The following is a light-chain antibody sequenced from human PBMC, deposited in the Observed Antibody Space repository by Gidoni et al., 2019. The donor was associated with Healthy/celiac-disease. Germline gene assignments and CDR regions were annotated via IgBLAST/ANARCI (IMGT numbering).Light chain of an antibody. CDR2: SNN. CDR3: AAWDDSLKGV. V-gene: IGLV1-44*01. Sequence: QSVLTQPPSASGTPGQRVTISCSGSSSNIGSNTVNWYQQLPGTAPKLLIYSNNQRPSGAPDRFSGSNSGTSASLAISGLQSEDEADYYCAAWDDSLKGVFGTGTKVTVL. CDR1: SSNIGSNT. J-gene: IGLJ1*01.